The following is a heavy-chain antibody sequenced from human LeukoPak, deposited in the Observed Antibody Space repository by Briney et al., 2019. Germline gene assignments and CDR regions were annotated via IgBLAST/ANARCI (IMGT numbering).Heavy chain of an antibody. D-gene: IGHD3-22*01. CDR1: GGSISSYY. J-gene: IGHJ6*02. CDR2: IYYSGST. V-gene: IGHV4-59*01. CDR3: ARAPYYYDSSGYRNYYYYYYGMDV. Sequence: PSETLSLTCTVSGGSISSYYWSWIRQPPGKGLEWIGYIYYSGSTNYNPSLKSRVTISVDTSKNQFSLKLSSVTAADTAVYYCARAPYYYDSSGYRNYYYYYYGMDVWGQGTMVTVSS.